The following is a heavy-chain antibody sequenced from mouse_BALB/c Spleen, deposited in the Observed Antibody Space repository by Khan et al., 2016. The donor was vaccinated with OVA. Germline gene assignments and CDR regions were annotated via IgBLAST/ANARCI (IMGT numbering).Heavy chain of an antibody. J-gene: IGHJ2*01. CDR2: IWSDGIT. CDR3: ARGIYNYGSLLLDY. Sequence: QVQLKESGPGLVAPSQSLSITCTISGFSLTSYGVHWVRQPPGKGLEWLVVIWSDGITTYNSALKSRLSISKDNSKSQVFLKMNSLQTDDTAMYYWARGIYNYGSLLLDYWGQGTTLTVSS. D-gene: IGHD1-1*01. CDR1: GFSLTSYG. V-gene: IGHV2-6-1*01.